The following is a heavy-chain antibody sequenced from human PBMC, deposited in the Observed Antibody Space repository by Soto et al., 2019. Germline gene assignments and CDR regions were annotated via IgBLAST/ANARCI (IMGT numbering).Heavy chain of an antibody. CDR3: AIIAWNGSGGYSRGLDY. CDR1: GYTFTSYD. CDR2: MNPNSGNT. Sequence: QVQLVQSGAEVKKPGASVKVSCKASGYTFTSYDINWVRQAAGQGLEWMGWMNPNSGNTGYARKFQGRVTMTKNSPISTDYMDLSSLRSEDTAVYYCAIIAWNGSGGYSRGLDYWGQGTLVTVSS. J-gene: IGHJ4*02. V-gene: IGHV1-8*02. D-gene: IGHD3-22*01.